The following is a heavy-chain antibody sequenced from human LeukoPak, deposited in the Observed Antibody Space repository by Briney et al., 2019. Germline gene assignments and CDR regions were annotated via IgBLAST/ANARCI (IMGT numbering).Heavy chain of an antibody. CDR3: ARAPRRCSGGSCYSSTFDY. D-gene: IGHD2-15*01. Sequence: GGSLRLSCAASGFTFSSYAMSWVRQAPGKGLEWVSAISSSGGSTYYADSVKGRFTISRDNTKNSLYLQMNSLRAEDTAVYYCARAPRRCSGGSCYSSTFDYWGQGTLVTVSS. CDR2: ISSSGGST. V-gene: IGHV3-23*01. CDR1: GFTFSSYA. J-gene: IGHJ4*02.